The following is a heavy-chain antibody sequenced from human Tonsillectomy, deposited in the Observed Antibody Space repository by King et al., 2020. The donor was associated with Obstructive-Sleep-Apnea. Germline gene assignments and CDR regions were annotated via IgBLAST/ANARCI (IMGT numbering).Heavy chain of an antibody. Sequence: QLVQSGVEVKKPGESLKISCKGSGYTFTSYWIGWVRQVPGKGLEWMVSIHPGDSNIRYSPSFQGQVTISADKSINTAYLQWSSLKASDTAMYYCARPGVSFSLTWYYFDYWGQGTLVTVSS. CDR3: ARPGVSFSLTWYYFDY. D-gene: IGHD3-16*02. CDR1: GYTFTSYW. J-gene: IGHJ4*02. V-gene: IGHV5-51*01. CDR2: IHPGDSNI.